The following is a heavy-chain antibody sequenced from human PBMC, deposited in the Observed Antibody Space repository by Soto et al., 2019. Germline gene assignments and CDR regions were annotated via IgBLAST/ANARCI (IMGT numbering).Heavy chain of an antibody. J-gene: IGHJ4*02. V-gene: IGHV4-39*01. CDR2: IYYSGST. CDR1: GGSISSSSYY. CDR3: ARLGIAVAGTDY. Sequence: PSETLSLTCTVSGGSISSSSYYWGWIRQPPGKGLEWIGSIYYSGSTYYNPSLKSRVTISVDTSKNQFSLKPSSVTAADTAVYYCARLGIAVAGTDYWGQGTLVTVSS. D-gene: IGHD6-19*01.